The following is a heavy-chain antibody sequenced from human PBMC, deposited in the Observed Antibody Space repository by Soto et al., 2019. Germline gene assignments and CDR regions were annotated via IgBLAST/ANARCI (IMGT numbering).Heavy chain of an antibody. Sequence: PGGSLRLSCAASGFTFSSYGMHWVRQAPGKGLEWVAVIWYDGSNKYYADSVKGRFTISRDNSKNTLYLQMNSLRAEDTAVYYCARDTYSNYEEINYYYYGMDVWGQGTTVTVSS. V-gene: IGHV3-33*01. J-gene: IGHJ6*02. D-gene: IGHD4-4*01. CDR1: GFTFSSYG. CDR3: ARDTYSNYEEINYYYYGMDV. CDR2: IWYDGSNK.